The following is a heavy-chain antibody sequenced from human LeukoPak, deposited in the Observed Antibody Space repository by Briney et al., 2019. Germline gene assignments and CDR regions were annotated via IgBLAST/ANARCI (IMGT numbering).Heavy chain of an antibody. CDR2: ISSSSSTI. D-gene: IGHD3-3*01. Sequence: PGGSLRLSCAASGFTFSSYSMNWVRQAPGKGLEWVSYISSSSSTIYYADSVKGRFTISRDNAKNSLYLQMNSLRDEDTAVYYCARVSADDFWSGYANPLRYFDWFFDYGGQGTLVTVSS. V-gene: IGHV3-48*02. CDR1: GFTFSSYS. CDR3: ARVSADDFWSGYANPLRYFDWFFDY. J-gene: IGHJ4*02.